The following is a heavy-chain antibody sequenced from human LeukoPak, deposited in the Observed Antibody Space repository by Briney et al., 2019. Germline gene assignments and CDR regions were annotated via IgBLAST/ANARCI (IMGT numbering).Heavy chain of an antibody. CDR1: GGSFSGYY. CDR3: ASMPRYYDLWSGYPLAEYFQH. J-gene: IGHJ1*01. CDR2: INHSGST. Sequence: PSETLSLTCAVYGGSFSGYYWSWIRQPPGKGLEWIGEINHSGSTNYNPSLKSRVTISVDTSKNQFSLKLSSVTAADTAVYYCASMPRYYDLWSGYPLAEYFQHWGQGTLVTVSS. V-gene: IGHV4-34*01. D-gene: IGHD3-3*01.